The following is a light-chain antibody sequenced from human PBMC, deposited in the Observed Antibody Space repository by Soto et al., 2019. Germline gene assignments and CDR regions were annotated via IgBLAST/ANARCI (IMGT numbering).Light chain of an antibody. CDR2: DVS. CDR1: SSDVGGYNY. J-gene: IGLJ2*01. CDR3: SSYSSSSSVV. Sequence: QSALTQPASVSGSPGQSITISCTGTSSDVGGYNYVSWYQQHPGKAPKLMIYDVSNRPSGVSNRFSGSKSGNTASLTISGLQAEDEGDYYCSSYSSSSSVVFGGGPSSPS. V-gene: IGLV2-14*03.